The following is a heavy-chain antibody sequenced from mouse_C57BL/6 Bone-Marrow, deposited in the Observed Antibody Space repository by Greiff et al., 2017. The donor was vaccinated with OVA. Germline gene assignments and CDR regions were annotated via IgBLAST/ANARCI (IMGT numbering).Heavy chain of an antibody. D-gene: IGHD1-1*01. J-gene: IGHJ3*01. CDR2: IYPRSGNT. V-gene: IGHV1-81*01. Sequence: VKLQESGAELARPGASVKLSCKASGYTFTSYGISWVKQRTGQGLEWIGEIYPRSGNTYYNEKFKGKATLTADKSSSTAYMELRSLTSEDSAVYFCAPYLYGSRFAYWGQGTLVTVSA. CDR1: GYTFTSYG. CDR3: APYLYGSRFAY.